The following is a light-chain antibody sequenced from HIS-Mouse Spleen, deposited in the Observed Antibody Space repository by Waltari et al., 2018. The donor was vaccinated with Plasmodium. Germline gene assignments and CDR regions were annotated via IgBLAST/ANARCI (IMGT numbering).Light chain of an antibody. CDR1: QSVSSY. Sequence: EIVLTQSPATLSLSPGERATLHCRASQSVSSYLAWYQQKPGQAPRLLIYDASNRATGIPARFSGSGSGTDFTLTISSLEPEDFAVYYCQQRSNWPLYTFGQGTKLEIK. CDR3: QQRSNWPLYT. V-gene: IGKV3-11*01. J-gene: IGKJ2*01. CDR2: DAS.